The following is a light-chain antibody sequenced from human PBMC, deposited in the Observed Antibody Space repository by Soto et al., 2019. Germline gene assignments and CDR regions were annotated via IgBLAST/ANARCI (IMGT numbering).Light chain of an antibody. CDR2: INYDGTH. CDR1: SGYSTNA. Sequence: QAVVTQSPSASASLGASVKLTCTLSSGYSTNAIAWHQQQSEKGPRFLMKINYDGTHSKGDGFFDRFSGSSSGAERHLSISILHSEDDAYYYSQSLGTGIQVFGGGTKLTVL. CDR3: QSLGTGIQV. J-gene: IGLJ3*02. V-gene: IGLV4-69*01.